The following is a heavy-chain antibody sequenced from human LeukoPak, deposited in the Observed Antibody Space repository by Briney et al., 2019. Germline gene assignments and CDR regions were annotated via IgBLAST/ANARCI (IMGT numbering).Heavy chain of an antibody. J-gene: IGHJ4*02. CDR1: GFTFSSYW. CDR3: ARDRVTTVIYFDY. CDR2: INSDGSST. V-gene: IGHV3-74*01. D-gene: IGHD4-17*01. Sequence: GGSLRLSCAASGFTFSSYWMHWVRQAPGKGLVWVSRINSDGSSTSYADSVKGRFTIPRDNAKNTLYLQMNSLRAEDTAVYYCARDRVTTVIYFDYWGQGTLVTVSS.